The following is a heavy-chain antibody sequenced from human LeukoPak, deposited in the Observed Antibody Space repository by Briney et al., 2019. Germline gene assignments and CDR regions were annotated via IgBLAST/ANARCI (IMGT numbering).Heavy chain of an antibody. D-gene: IGHD3-3*01. J-gene: IGHJ5*02. CDR1: GYTFTSYD. CDR2: MNPNSGNT. CDR3: ARGGHYAFWSGYPADP. Sequence: ASVKVSCKASGYTFTSYDINWVRQANGQGLEWMGWMNPNSGNTVYEQKFQGRVTMTRNTSISTAYMELSSLRSEDTAVYYCARGGHYAFWSGYPADPWGQGTLVTVSS. V-gene: IGHV1-8*01.